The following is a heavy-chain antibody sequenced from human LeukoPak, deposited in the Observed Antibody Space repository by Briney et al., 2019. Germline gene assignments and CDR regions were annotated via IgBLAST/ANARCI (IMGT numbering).Heavy chain of an antibody. CDR1: GFTFSDHW. J-gene: IGHJ4*02. CDR2: IKRDGSEK. D-gene: IGHD1-7*01. V-gene: IGHV3-7*01. Sequence: GGSLRLSCAASGFTFSDHWMSWVRQAPGKGLEWVANIKRDGSEKYYVDSVKGRYTISRDNAKNSLFLQMTSLRVEDTAVYYCARDNWELRGFDYWGQGTLVTVSS. CDR3: ARDNWELRGFDY.